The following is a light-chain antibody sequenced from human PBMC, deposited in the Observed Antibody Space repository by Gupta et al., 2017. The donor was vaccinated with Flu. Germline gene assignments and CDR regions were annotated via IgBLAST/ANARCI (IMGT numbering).Light chain of an antibody. CDR3: HQYDRSPYT. V-gene: IGKV3-20*01. Sequence: GTLSWSPGQRATLSCRASQSVSSSYLAWYQQRPGQAPRLLIYGTSSRATGIPDRFRGSGSGTDFTLTISRLEPEDFAVYFRHQYDRSPYTFGQGTKVEIK. J-gene: IGKJ2*01. CDR1: QSVSSSY. CDR2: GTS.